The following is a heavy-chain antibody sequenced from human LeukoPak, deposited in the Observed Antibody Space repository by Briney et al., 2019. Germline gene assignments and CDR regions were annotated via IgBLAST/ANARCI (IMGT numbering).Heavy chain of an antibody. CDR3: ARDVVPIVLMVYAKSVSDTATNFFEY. J-gene: IGHJ4*02. D-gene: IGHD2-8*01. CDR1: GFTFSSYA. V-gene: IGHV3-30*01. CDR2: ISYDGSNK. Sequence: PGGSLRLSCAASGFTFSSYAMHWVRQAPGKGLEWVAVISYDGSNKYYADSVKGRFTISRDNSKNTLYLQMNSLRAEDTAVYYCARDVVPIVLMVYAKSVSDTATNFFEYWGQGTLVTVSS.